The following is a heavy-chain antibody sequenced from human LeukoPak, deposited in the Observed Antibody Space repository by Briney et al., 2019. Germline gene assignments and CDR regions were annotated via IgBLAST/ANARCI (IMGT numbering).Heavy chain of an antibody. CDR2: ISSSGSTI. D-gene: IGHD3-22*01. CDR1: GFTSRDYY. Sequence: GGSLRLSCAASGFTSRDYYMSWIRQAPGKGLERVSYISSSGSTIYYADSVKGRFTISRDNAKNSLYLQMNSLRAEDTAVYYCARVYYYDSSGYPPPPDYWGQGTLVTVSS. CDR3: ARVYYYDSSGYPPPPDY. V-gene: IGHV3-11*04. J-gene: IGHJ4*02.